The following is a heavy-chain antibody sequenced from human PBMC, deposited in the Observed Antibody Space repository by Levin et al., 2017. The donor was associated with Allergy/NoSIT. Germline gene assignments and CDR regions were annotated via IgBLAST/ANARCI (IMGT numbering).Heavy chain of an antibody. V-gene: IGHV3-53*01. CDR1: GFTVSSNY. Sequence: GESLKISCAASGFTVSSNYMSWVRQAPGKGLEWVSVIYSGGSTYYADSVKGRFTISRDNSKNTLYLQMNSLRAEDTAVYYCARDHRIAAAPTDDAFDIRGQGTMVTVSS. CDR2: IYSGGST. J-gene: IGHJ3*02. D-gene: IGHD6-13*01. CDR3: ARDHRIAAAPTDDAFDI.